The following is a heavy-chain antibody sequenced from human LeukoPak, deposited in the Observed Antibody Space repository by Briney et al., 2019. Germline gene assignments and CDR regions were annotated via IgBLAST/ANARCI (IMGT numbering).Heavy chain of an antibody. V-gene: IGHV3-7*01. CDR2: IKQDGSEK. CDR1: GFTFSSYW. Sequence: GGSLRLSCAASGFTFSSYWMSWVRQAPGKGLEWVANIKQDGSEKYYVDSVKGRFTISRDNAKNSLYLQMNSLRAEDTAVYYCARGDGSDYYGSGSYGFDYRGQGTLVTVSS. D-gene: IGHD3-10*01. J-gene: IGHJ4*02. CDR3: ARGDGSDYYGSGSYGFDY.